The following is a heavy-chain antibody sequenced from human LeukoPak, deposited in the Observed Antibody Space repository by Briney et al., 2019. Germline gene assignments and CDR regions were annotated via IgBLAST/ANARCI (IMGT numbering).Heavy chain of an antibody. V-gene: IGHV3-23*01. Sequence: GGSLRLSCAASGFTFSSYAMSWVRQAPGKGLEWVSAISGSGGSTYYADSVKGRFTISRDNSKNTLYLQMNSLRAEDTAVYYCAKSNSMIVVVDAFDTWGQGTMVTVSS. CDR3: AKSNSMIVVVDAFDT. CDR1: GFTFSSYA. J-gene: IGHJ3*02. CDR2: ISGSGGST. D-gene: IGHD3-22*01.